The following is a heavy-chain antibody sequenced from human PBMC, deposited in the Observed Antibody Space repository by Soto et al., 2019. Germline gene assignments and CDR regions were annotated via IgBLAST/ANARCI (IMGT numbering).Heavy chain of an antibody. CDR1: GYTFTSYD. V-gene: IGHV1-8*01. CDR2: MNANSGNT. Sequence: QVQLVQSGAEVKKPGASVKVSCKATGYTFTSYDINWVRQATGQGLEWMGWMNANSGNTGYAQNFQGRVTMTRNTSISTAYMELSSLRSEDTAVYYCARGVGGSGSYGIDFWGQGTLVTVSS. J-gene: IGHJ4*02. CDR3: ARGVGGSGSYGIDF. D-gene: IGHD3-10*01.